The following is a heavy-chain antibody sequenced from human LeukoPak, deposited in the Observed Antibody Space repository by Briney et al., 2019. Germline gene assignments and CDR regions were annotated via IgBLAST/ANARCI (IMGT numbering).Heavy chain of an antibody. V-gene: IGHV3-23*01. J-gene: IGHJ4*02. Sequence: GGSLRLSCAASGFTFSSYAMNWVRQAPGKGLEWVSAISGSGGSTYYADYVKGRFTISRDNSKNTLYLQMNSRRAEDTAIYYCAKMGGSIAARPNYFDYWGQGTLVTVSS. D-gene: IGHD6-6*01. CDR2: ISGSGGST. CDR1: GFTFSSYA. CDR3: AKMGGSIAARPNYFDY.